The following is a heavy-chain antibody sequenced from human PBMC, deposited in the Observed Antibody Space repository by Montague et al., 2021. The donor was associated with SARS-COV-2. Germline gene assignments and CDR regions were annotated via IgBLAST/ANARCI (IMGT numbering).Heavy chain of an antibody. V-gene: IGHV4-4*07. J-gene: IGHJ6*02. CDR3: ASDRPRSYCYDSGTSTWGGHRIDV. CDR2: IYACGNT. Sequence: SETLSLTCIVSGGSISNYYWSWIRQPAGKGLEWIGRIYACGNTNYNPSLKSRVTMSVDTSTDQFSLKLSTVTAAATAVYYCASDRPRSYCYDSGTSTWGGHRIDVWGQGTTVAVSS. CDR1: GGSISNYY. D-gene: IGHD3-10*01.